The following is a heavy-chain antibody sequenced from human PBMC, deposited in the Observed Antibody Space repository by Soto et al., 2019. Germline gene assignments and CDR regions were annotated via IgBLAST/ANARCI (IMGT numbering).Heavy chain of an antibody. CDR1: GFTFSSYA. Sequence: GGSLRLSCAASGFTFSSYAMHWVRQAPGKGLEWVAVISYDGSNKYYADSVKGRFTISRDNSKNTLYLQMNSLRAEDTAVYYCARGPPIDDEEGPFVVKEYYYGMDVWGQGTTVTVSS. J-gene: IGHJ6*02. V-gene: IGHV3-30-3*01. D-gene: IGHD2-15*01. CDR2: ISYDGSNK. CDR3: ARGPPIDDEEGPFVVKEYYYGMDV.